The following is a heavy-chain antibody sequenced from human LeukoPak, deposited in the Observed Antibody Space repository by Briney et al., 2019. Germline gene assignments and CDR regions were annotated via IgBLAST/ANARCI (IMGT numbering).Heavy chain of an antibody. CDR3: ARAPRGSGINWFDP. CDR2: IYYSGST. J-gene: IGHJ5*02. D-gene: IGHD3-10*01. CDR1: GGSISSYY. Sequence: SETLSLTCTVSGGSISSYYWSWIRQPPGKGLEWIGYIYYSGSTNYNPSLKSRVTISVDTSTNQFSLKLSSVTAADTAVYYCARAPRGSGINWFDPWGQGTLVTVSS. V-gene: IGHV4-59*01.